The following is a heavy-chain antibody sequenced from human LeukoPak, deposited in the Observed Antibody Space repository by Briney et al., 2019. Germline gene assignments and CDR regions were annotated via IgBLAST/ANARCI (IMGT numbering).Heavy chain of an antibody. D-gene: IGHD3-10*01. V-gene: IGHV1-18*01. Sequence: GASVKVSCKASGYTFTIYGISWVRQAPGQGLEWMGWISAYNGNTNYAQKLQGRVTMTTDTSTSTAYMELRSLRSDDTAVYYCAREAGIDYYGSGSRGWFDPWGQGTLVTVSS. CDR3: AREAGIDYYGSGSRGWFDP. J-gene: IGHJ5*02. CDR1: GYTFTIYG. CDR2: ISAYNGNT.